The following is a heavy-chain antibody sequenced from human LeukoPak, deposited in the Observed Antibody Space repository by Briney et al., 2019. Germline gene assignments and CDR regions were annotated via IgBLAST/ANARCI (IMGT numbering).Heavy chain of an antibody. V-gene: IGHV1-2*04. Sequence: AASVKVSCKASGYTFTGYYMHWVRQAPGQGLEWMGWINPNSGGTNYAQKFQGWVTMTRDTSISTAYMELRSLRSDDTAVYYCARRWWELLRGYYYYGMDVWGQGTTVTVSS. CDR1: GYTFTGYY. J-gene: IGHJ6*02. CDR3: ARRWWELLRGYYYYGMDV. D-gene: IGHD1-26*01. CDR2: INPNSGGT.